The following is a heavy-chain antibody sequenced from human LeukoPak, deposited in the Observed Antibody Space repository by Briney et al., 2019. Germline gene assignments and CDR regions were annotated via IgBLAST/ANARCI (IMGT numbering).Heavy chain of an antibody. V-gene: IGHV4-59*01. CDR1: GGSISSYY. Sequence: PSETLSLTCTVSGGSISSYYWSWIRQPPGKGLEWLGYIYYSGSTNYNPSLKSRVTISVDTSKNQFSLKLSSVTAADTAVYYCARVRRFGESIREIDYWGQGTLVTVSS. D-gene: IGHD3-10*01. CDR2: IYYSGST. CDR3: ARVRRFGESIREIDY. J-gene: IGHJ4*02.